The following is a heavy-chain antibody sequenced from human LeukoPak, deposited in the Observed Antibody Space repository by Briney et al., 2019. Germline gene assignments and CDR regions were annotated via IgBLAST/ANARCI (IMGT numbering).Heavy chain of an antibody. CDR1: GYRFTSYW. J-gene: IGHJ4*02. V-gene: IGHV5-51*01. CDR2: IYPDDSDT. D-gene: IGHD2-2*02. Sequence: GESLKISCKGSGYRFTSYWIGWVRQMPGKGLEWMGLIYPDDSDTRYSPSFQRQATISADKSISTAYLQWSSLKASDTAMYYCAIGGDSTTSCYRCFDYWGQGTLVTVSS. CDR3: AIGGDSTTSCYRCFDY.